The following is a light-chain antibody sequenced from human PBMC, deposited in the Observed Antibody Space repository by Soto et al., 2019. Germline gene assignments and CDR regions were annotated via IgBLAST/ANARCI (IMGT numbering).Light chain of an antibody. CDR2: AAS. J-gene: IGKJ1*01. V-gene: IGKV3-20*01. Sequence: EIVLTQSPDTLSLSPVERATLSFRASQSVSNNYLAWYQQKAGQAPRPLIYAASSRAPGVPDRFRGSGSGTDFSLTISRLEPEDFAVYYCQQYGGTPWTFGQGTKV. CDR3: QQYGGTPWT. CDR1: QSVSNNY.